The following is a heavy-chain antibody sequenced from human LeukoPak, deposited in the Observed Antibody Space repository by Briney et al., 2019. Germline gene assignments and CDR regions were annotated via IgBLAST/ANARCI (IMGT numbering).Heavy chain of an antibody. CDR2: ISGSGDNT. Sequence: GGSLRLSCAASGFTFRNYAMSWVRQAPGKGLEWVSTISGSGDNTYYADSVKGRFTISRDNSKNTLYLQMNSLRAEDTAVNYCAKADGSGGSCYYARGYFHHWGQGTLVTVSS. CDR3: AKADGSGGSCYYARGYFHH. J-gene: IGHJ1*01. D-gene: IGHD2-15*01. CDR1: GFTFRNYA. V-gene: IGHV3-23*01.